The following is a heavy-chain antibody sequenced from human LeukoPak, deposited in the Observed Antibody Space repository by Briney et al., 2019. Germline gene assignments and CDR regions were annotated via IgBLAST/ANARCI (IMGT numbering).Heavy chain of an antibody. J-gene: IGHJ4*02. V-gene: IGHV4-4*09. Sequence: SETLSLTCTVSGGSIRSFYWSWIRQPPGKGLEWIGYIYTSGSTNYNPSLKSRVTISVDTSKNHFSLKLSSVTAADTAVYYCARIITNYYDTSGHFDYWGQGTLVTVSS. CDR2: IYTSGST. D-gene: IGHD3-22*01. CDR3: ARIITNYYDTSGHFDY. CDR1: GGSIRSFY.